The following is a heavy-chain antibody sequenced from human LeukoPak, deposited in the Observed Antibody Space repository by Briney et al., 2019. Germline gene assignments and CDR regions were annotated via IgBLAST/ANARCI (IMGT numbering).Heavy chain of an antibody. CDR2: ISYDGSNK. J-gene: IGHJ3*02. CDR3: ARTSILKVQLERNDAFDI. V-gene: IGHV3-30-3*01. D-gene: IGHD1-1*01. Sequence: PGGSLRLSCAASGFTFSSYAMHWVRQAPGKGLEWVAVISYDGSNKYYADSVKGRFTISRDNSKNTLYLQMNSLRAEDTAVYYCARTSILKVQLERNDAFDIWGQGTMVTVSS. CDR1: GFTFSSYA.